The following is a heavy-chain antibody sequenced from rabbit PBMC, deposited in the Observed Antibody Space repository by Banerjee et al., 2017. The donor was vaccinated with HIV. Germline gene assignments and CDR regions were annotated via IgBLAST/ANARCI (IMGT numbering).Heavy chain of an antibody. D-gene: IGHD8-1*01. J-gene: IGHJ4*01. V-gene: IGHV1S45*01. Sequence: QEQLVESGGGLVKPGASLTLTCKASGFSFSSGYDMCWVRQAPGKGLEWIACIDTSDGDTDYANWPKGRFTISKTSSTTVTLQMTSLTAADTATYFCARDLVAVSGWNFNLWGQGTLVTVS. CDR1: GFSFSSGYD. CDR3: ARDLVAVSGWNFNL. CDR2: IDTSDGDT.